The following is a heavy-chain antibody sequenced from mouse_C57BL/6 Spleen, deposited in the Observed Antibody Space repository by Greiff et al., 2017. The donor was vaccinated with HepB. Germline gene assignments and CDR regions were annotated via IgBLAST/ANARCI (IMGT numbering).Heavy chain of an antibody. V-gene: IGHV1-76*01. CDR3: ARNKASYYSPWFAY. D-gene: IGHD2-12*01. J-gene: IGHJ3*01. CDR1: GYTFTDYY. Sequence: QVQLQQSGAELVRPGASVKLSCKASGYTFTDYYINWVKQRPGQGLEWIARIYPGSGNTYYNEKFKGKATLTAEKSSSTAYMQLSSLTSEDSAVYFCARNKASYYSPWFAYWGQGTLVTVSA. CDR2: IYPGSGNT.